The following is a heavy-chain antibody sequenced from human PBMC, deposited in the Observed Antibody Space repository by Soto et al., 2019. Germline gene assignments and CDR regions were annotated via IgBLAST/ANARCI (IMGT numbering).Heavy chain of an antibody. D-gene: IGHD2-8*02. V-gene: IGHV2-5*02. Sequence: QITLKESGPTLVKPTQTLTLTSSFSGFSLSTSGVGVGWIRQPPEKALEWLALIFWDDDKRYSPSLKSRRTTTNDTTKNQVVLTLANMDPVDTATYYCARILTGTGGHFDYWGQGAMVTVSS. CDR3: ARILTGTGGHFDY. CDR1: GFSLSTSGVG. J-gene: IGHJ4*02. CDR2: IFWDDDK.